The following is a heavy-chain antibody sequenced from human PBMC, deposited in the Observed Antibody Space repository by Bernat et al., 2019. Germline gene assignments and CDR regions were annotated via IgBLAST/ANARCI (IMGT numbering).Heavy chain of an antibody. V-gene: IGHV3-30-3*01. D-gene: IGHD2-2*02. J-gene: IGHJ6*02. CDR1: GFTFSSYA. CDR3: ARASHCSSTSCYTRVSLDV. Sequence: QVQLVESGGGVVQPGRSLRLSCAASGFTFSSYAMHWVRQAPGKGLEWVAVISYDGSNKYYADSVKGRFTISRDNSKNTLYLQMNSLRAEDTAVYYCARASHCSSTSCYTRVSLDVWGQGTTVTVSS. CDR2: ISYDGSNK.